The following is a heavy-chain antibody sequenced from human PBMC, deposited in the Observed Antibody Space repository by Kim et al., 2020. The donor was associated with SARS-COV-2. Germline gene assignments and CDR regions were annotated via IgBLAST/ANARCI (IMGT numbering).Heavy chain of an antibody. V-gene: IGHV1-69*13. J-gene: IGHJ6*02. D-gene: IGHD3-22*01. CDR1: GGTFSSYA. CDR3: ARAEIRITMIVVVINGMDV. Sequence: SVKVSCKASGGTFSSYAISWVRQAPGQGLEWMGGIIPIFGTANYAQKFQGRVTITADESTSTAYMELSSLRSEDTAVYYCARAEIRITMIVVVINGMDVWGQGTTVTVSS. CDR2: IIPIFGTA.